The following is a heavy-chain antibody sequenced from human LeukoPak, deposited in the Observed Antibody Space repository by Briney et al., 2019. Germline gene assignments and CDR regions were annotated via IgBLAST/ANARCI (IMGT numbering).Heavy chain of an antibody. J-gene: IGHJ4*02. Sequence: ASVTVSCKPSVYTFIDYYIHWLRQAPGQGLEWMGWLNPNSGGTNYAQKFQDRVTMTRDRSISTAYLELSRLRSDDTAIYYCARDCCSSAYTWGYWGQGTLVTVSS. CDR3: ARDCCSSAYTWGY. V-gene: IGHV1-2*02. CDR1: VYTFIDYY. CDR2: LNPNSGGT. D-gene: IGHD3-22*01.